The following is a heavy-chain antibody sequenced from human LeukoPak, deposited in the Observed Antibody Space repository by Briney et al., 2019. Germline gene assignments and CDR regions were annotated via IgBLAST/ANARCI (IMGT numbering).Heavy chain of an antibody. Sequence: GGSLRLSCSASGFTFSSYAMHWVRQAPGKGLEYVSAISSNGGSTYYADSVKGRFTISRDNSKNTLYLQMSSLRAEDTAVYYCAGFWSGYLTYYYYGMDVWGQGITVTVSS. J-gene: IGHJ6*02. D-gene: IGHD3-3*01. CDR2: ISSNGGST. CDR3: AGFWSGYLTYYYYGMDV. CDR1: GFTFSSYA. V-gene: IGHV3-64D*09.